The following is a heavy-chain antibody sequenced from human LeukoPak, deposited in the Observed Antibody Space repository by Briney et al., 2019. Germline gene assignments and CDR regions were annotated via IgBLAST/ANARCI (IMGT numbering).Heavy chain of an antibody. CDR3: ARGKPVTGTPDYYSYGMDV. CDR1: EFTVSSTY. J-gene: IGHJ6*02. D-gene: IGHD1-20*01. V-gene: IGHV3-53*01. Sequence: GGSLRLSCEVSEFTVSSTYMSWVRQAPGKGLEWVSLMYSFGNTYYADSGKGRFTISRDNSKNTLYLQMNSLRAGDTALYYCARGKPVTGTPDYYSYGMDVWGQGTMVTVSS. CDR2: MYSFGNT.